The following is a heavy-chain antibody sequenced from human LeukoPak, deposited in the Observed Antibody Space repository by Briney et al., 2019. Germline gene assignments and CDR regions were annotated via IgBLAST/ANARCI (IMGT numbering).Heavy chain of an antibody. CDR1: GFTFSSYW. CDR2: IKQDGSEK. D-gene: IGHD6-19*01. J-gene: IGHJ4*02. V-gene: IGHV3-7*01. CDR3: ARSDSYSSGWLFDY. Sequence: GGPLRLSCAASGFTFSSYWVSWVRQVPGKGLEWVANIKQDGSEKYYVDSVKGRFTISRDNGKNSLYLQMHSLRAEDTAVYYCARSDSYSSGWLFDYWGQGTLVTVSS.